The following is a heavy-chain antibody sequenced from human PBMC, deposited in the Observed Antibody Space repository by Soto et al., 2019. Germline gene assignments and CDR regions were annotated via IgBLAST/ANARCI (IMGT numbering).Heavy chain of an antibody. CDR3: ARVRRYGIAVAGTFDY. CDR1: GCSVSSGSYY. J-gene: IGHJ4*02. Sequence: XETLSLTCTVSGCSVSSGSYYWSWIRQPPGKGLEWIGYIYYSGSTNYNPSLKSRVTISVDTSKNQFSLKLSSVTAADTAVYYCARVRRYGIAVAGTFDYWGQGTLVTVSS. V-gene: IGHV4-61*01. D-gene: IGHD6-19*01. CDR2: IYYSGST.